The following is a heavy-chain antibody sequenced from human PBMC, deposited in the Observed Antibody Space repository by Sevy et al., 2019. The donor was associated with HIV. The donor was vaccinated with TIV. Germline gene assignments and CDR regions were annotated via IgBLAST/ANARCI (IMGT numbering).Heavy chain of an antibody. CDR1: GGCISSADYY. D-gene: IGHD2-15*01. CDR3: ARRNGGRFDY. J-gene: IGHJ4*02. CDR2: IYYSGST. Sequence: SETLSLTCTVSGGCISSADYYWSWIRQPPGKGLEWIGYIYYSGSTYYNPSLKSRVTISVDTPKNQFSLKLSSVTAADTAVYYCARRNGGRFDYWGQGPLVTVSS. V-gene: IGHV4-30-4*01.